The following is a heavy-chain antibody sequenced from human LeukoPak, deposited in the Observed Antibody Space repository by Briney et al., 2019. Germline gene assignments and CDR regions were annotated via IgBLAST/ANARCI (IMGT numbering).Heavy chain of an antibody. CDR3: ARGTLTAPRSAFDI. CDR2: INPDSGGT. D-gene: IGHD1-14*01. Sequence: GASVKVSCRASGYTFTGYYMSWVRQAPGQGLERMGWINPDSGGTHYAQNFQGWVTMTRDTSISTAYMELSRLRSDDTAVYYCARGTLTAPRSAFDIWGQGTMVTVSS. V-gene: IGHV1-2*04. J-gene: IGHJ3*02. CDR1: GYTFTGYY.